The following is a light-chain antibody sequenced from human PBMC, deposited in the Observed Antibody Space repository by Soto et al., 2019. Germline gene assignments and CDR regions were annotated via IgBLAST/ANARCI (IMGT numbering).Light chain of an antibody. CDR1: QSLRSSY. CDR2: GAS. CDR3: QQRSSWPGT. J-gene: IGKJ1*01. V-gene: IGKV3D-20*02. Sequence: EILLTQSPCTLSLSPGDRATLSCRASQSLRSSYLAWYQQKSGQAPRLLIYGASGRPTGIPDRFSGSGSGTDFSLTISSLEPEDFAAYFCQQRSSWPGTFGQGTKVDIK.